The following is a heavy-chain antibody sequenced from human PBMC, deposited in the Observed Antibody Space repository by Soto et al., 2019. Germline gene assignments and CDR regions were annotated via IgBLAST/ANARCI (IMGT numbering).Heavy chain of an antibody. Sequence: QLQLQESGPGLVKPSETLSLTCTVSGGSISSSSYYWGWIRQPPGKGLEWIGSIYYSGSTYYNPSLKSRVTRPVDTSNNHVSLKLSSVPAAATAVYYCARRGYYATVGSYCDYWGQGTLVTVSS. J-gene: IGHJ4*02. V-gene: IGHV4-39*02. CDR1: GGSISSSSYY. CDR2: IYYSGST. D-gene: IGHD3-10*01. CDR3: ARRGYYATVGSYCDY.